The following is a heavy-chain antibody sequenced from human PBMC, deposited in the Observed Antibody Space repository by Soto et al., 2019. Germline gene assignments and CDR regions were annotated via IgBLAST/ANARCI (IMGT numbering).Heavy chain of an antibody. V-gene: IGHV3-23*01. CDR2: ISGSGGTT. D-gene: IGHD6-25*01. Sequence: EVQLLESGGGLVQPGRSLRLSCAASGFTFSNYAMSWVRQAPGQGLDWVSAISGSGGTTYYADSVKGRFTISRDNSKNTRFLQMNSLRAEDAAVYYCAKFFVEAGSNSGWPWSFHYWGQGTRVTVSS. CDR1: GFTFSNYA. J-gene: IGHJ4*02. CDR3: AKFFVEAGSNSGWPWSFHY.